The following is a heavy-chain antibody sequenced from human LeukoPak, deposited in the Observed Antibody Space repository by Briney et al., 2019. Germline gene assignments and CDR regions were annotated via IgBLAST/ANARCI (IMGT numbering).Heavy chain of an antibody. CDR1: GGSISSGGYS. J-gene: IGHJ4*02. Sequence: SQTLSLTCAVSGGSISSGGYSWSWIRQPPGKGLEWIGYIYHSGSTYYNPSLKSRVTISVDRSKNQFSLKLSSVTAADTAVYYCARQVAATAPFGYWGQGTLVTVSS. CDR3: ARQVAATAPFGY. V-gene: IGHV4-30-2*01. D-gene: IGHD6-13*01. CDR2: IYHSGST.